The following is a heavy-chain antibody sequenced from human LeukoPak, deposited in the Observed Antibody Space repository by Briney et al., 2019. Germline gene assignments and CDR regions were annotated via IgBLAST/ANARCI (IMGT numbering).Heavy chain of an antibody. D-gene: IGHD4-17*01. J-gene: IGHJ5*02. CDR2: INWNGGST. CDR1: GFTFEDYG. V-gene: IGHV3-20*04. Sequence: PGGSLRLSCATSGFTFEDYGMSWVRQAPGKGLEWVSGINWNGGSTGYADSVKGRFTISRDNAKNSLYLQMNSLRAEDTALYWCARGLEFDYGDYPVPGWFDPWGQGTLVTVSS. CDR3: ARGLEFDYGDYPVPGWFDP.